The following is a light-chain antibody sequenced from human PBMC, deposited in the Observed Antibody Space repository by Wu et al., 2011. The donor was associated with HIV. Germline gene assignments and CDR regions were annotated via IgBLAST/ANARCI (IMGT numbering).Light chain of an antibody. J-gene: IGKJ1*01. V-gene: IGKV3-20*01. CDR1: QSVSSSY. Sequence: RASQSVSSSYLAWYQXKPRARLPRLLIYGASSRATGIPDRFSGSGSGTDFTLTISRLEPEDFAVYYCQQYGSSPRGTFGQGTKVEIK. CDR3: QQYGSSPRGT. CDR2: GAS.